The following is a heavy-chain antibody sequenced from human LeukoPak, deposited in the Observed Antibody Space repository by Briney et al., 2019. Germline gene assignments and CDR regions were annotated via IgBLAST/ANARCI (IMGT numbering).Heavy chain of an antibody. CDR3: ARGDGSGTYYRYFDY. D-gene: IGHD3-10*01. CDR1: GVPISSSTW. Sequence: PSGTLSRTCAVSGVPISSSTWWSWVRQPPGKGLEWIGEISHSASTNYSPSLKSRVTISVDKSKNQFSLNLSSVTAADTAVYYCARGDGSGTYYRYFDYWGQGTLVTVSS. CDR2: ISHSAST. J-gene: IGHJ4*02. V-gene: IGHV4-4*02.